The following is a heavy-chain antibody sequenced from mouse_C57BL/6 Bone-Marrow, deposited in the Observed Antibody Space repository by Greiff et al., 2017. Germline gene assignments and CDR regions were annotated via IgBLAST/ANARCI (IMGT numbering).Heavy chain of an antibody. Sequence: VQLQQPGAELVKPGASVKLSCKASGYTFTSYWMHWVKQRPGQGLEWIGMIHPNSGSTNYNEKFKSKATLTVDKSSSTAYMQLSSLTSEDSAVYYCARRMIYYDYDDAMDYWGQGTSVTVSS. CDR3: ARRMIYYDYDDAMDY. D-gene: IGHD2-4*01. J-gene: IGHJ4*01. CDR2: IHPNSGST. CDR1: GYTFTSYW. V-gene: IGHV1-64*01.